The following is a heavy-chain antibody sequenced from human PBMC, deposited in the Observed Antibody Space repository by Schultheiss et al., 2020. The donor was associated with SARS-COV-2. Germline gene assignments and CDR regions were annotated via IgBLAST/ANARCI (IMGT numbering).Heavy chain of an antibody. CDR3: ARDPGAYNWNPRGDWYFDL. CDR2: IYSGGST. V-gene: IGHV3-66*02. Sequence: GGSLRLSCAASGFTFSSYAMSWVRQAPGKGLEWVSVIYSGGSTYYADSVKGRFTISRDNSKNTLYLQMNSLRAEDTAVYYCARDPGAYNWNPRGDWYFDLWGRGTLVTV. D-gene: IGHD1-20*01. J-gene: IGHJ2*01. CDR1: GFTFSSYA.